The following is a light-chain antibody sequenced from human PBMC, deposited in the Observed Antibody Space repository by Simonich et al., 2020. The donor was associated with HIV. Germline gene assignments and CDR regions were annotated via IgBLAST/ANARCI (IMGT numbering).Light chain of an antibody. CDR1: QSVLYSSNNKNY. Sequence: DIVMTQSPDSLAVSLGERATINCKSSQSVLYSSNNKNYLAWYQQKPGQPPKLLIYWASTRESGVPDRFSGSGSGTNFTLTISSLQPEDIATYYCQQYHHLPLTFAGGTKVEIK. CDR2: WAS. J-gene: IGKJ4*01. V-gene: IGKV4-1*01. CDR3: QQYHHLPLT.